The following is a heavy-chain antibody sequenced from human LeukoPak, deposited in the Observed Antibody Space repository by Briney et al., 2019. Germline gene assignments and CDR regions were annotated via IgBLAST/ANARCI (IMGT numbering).Heavy chain of an antibody. J-gene: IGHJ5*02. D-gene: IGHD1-26*01. CDR3: ARAYSGSYFWFDP. CDR2: IYYSGST. Sequence: SETLSLTCTVSGGSISSYYWSWIRQPPGKGLEWIGYIYYSGSTNYNPSLKSRVTISVDTSKNQFSLKLSSVTAADTAVYYCARAYSGSYFWFDPWGQGTLSPPRQ. CDR1: GGSISSYY. V-gene: IGHV4-59*01.